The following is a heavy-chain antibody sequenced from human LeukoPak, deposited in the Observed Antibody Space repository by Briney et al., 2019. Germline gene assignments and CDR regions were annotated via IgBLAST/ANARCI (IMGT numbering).Heavy chain of an antibody. J-gene: IGHJ6*03. CDR2: INPNSGGT. CDR1: GYTFTGYY. V-gene: IGHV1-2*02. CDR3: ARGKAQTRDYYYYMDV. Sequence: ASVKVSCKASGYTFTGYYMHWVRQAPGQGLEWMGWINPNSGGTNYAQKFRGRVTMTRDTSISTAYMELSRLRSDDTAVYYCARGKAQTRDYYYYMDVWGKGTTVTVSS.